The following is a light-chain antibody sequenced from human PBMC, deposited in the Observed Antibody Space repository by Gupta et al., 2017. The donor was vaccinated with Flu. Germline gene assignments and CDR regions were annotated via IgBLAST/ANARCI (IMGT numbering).Light chain of an antibody. CDR1: SSDVGGNHY. CDR3: NPYTNTNTTHWV. CDR2: EVS. Sequence: SPGQSITISCTGASSDVGGNHYVSWYQQHPGKAPKLIIYEVSNRPSGVSNRFSGSKSGNTASLTISGLQAEEEADYYYNPYTNTNTTHWVFGGGTKLTVL. J-gene: IGLJ3*02. V-gene: IGLV2-14*01.